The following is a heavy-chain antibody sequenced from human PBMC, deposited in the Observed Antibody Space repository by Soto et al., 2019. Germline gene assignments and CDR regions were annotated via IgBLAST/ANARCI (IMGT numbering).Heavy chain of an antibody. D-gene: IGHD4-17*01. J-gene: IGHJ4*02. CDR3: AVLTTVTDADY. V-gene: IGHV3-23*01. CDR2: VSGSGSRT. CDR1: GFMFSSYV. Sequence: EVQLLESGGGLVQPGGSLRLSCAASGFMFSSYVMSWVRQAPGKGLEWVSGVSGSGSRTYYADSVKGRFSISRDNSRNTLYLXLNSLRAEDTAVYYCAVLTTVTDADYWGQGTLVTVPS.